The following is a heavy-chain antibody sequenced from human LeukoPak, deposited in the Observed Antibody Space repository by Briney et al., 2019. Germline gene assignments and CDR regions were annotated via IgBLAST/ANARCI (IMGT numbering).Heavy chain of an antibody. Sequence: SETLSLTCAVYGESFSGYYWSWIRQPPGKGLEWIGEINHSGSTNYNPSLKSRVTISVDTSKNQFSLKLSSVTAADTAVYYCARGPYCSSTSCYLNWFDPWGQGTLVTVSS. V-gene: IGHV4-34*01. CDR1: GESFSGYY. J-gene: IGHJ5*02. D-gene: IGHD2-2*01. CDR3: ARGPYCSSTSCYLNWFDP. CDR2: INHSGST.